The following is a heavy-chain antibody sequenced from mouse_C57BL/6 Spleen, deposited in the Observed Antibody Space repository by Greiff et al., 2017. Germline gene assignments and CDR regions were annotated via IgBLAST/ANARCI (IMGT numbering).Heavy chain of an antibody. CDR1: GYTFTDYY. CDR3: ARANYYGSLHYYAMDY. Sequence: EVKLQESGPELVKPGASVKISCKASGYTFTDYYMNWVKQSHGKSLEWIGDINPNNGGTSYNQKFKGKATLTVDKSSSTAYMELRSLTSEDSAVYYCARANYYGSLHYYAMDYWGQGTSVTVSS. J-gene: IGHJ4*01. D-gene: IGHD1-1*01. CDR2: INPNNGGT. V-gene: IGHV1-26*01.